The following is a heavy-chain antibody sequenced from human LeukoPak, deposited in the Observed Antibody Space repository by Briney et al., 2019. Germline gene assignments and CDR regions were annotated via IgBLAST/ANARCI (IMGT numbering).Heavy chain of an antibody. CDR3: ARDGESGISLTGFDY. Sequence: GGSLRLSCAASGFTFSSSSMNWVRQVPGKGLEWVSSISDRATYIYYADSGKGRFTISRDNAKNSLYLQMNSLRAEDTAVYYCARDGESGISLTGFDYWGQGTLVTVSS. CDR2: ISDRATYI. D-gene: IGHD1-26*01. V-gene: IGHV3-21*01. J-gene: IGHJ4*02. CDR1: GFTFSSSS.